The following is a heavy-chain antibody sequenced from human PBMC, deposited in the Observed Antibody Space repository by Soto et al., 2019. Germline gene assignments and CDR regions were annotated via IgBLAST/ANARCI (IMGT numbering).Heavy chain of an antibody. V-gene: IGHV1-18*01. D-gene: IGHD3-10*01. CDR3: ARDSRYGSGSYVNWFDP. J-gene: IGHJ5*02. Sequence: QVQLVQSGAEVKKPGASVKVSCKASGYTFTSYGISWVRQAPGQGLEWMGWISAYNGNTNYAQKLQGRVTMTTDTSTSTAYLELRSLRSDDTAVYYCARDSRYGSGSYVNWFDPWGQGTLVTVSS. CDR2: ISAYNGNT. CDR1: GYTFTSYG.